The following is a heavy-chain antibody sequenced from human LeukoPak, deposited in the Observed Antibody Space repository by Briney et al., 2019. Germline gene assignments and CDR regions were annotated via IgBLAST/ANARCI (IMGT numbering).Heavy chain of an antibody. V-gene: IGHV1-8*01. CDR1: GYTFTSYE. J-gene: IGHJ6*02. D-gene: IGHD3-10*01. CDR2: MNPNSGDT. CDR3: ARGTWYYGSGSYYITDLHYYYYYGMDV. Sequence: ASVKVSCKASGYTFTSYEINWVRQATGQGLEGMGWMNPNSGDTGYAQKFQGRLNMTRNTSISTGYMELRSLRSEDTAVYYCARGTWYYGSGSYYITDLHYYYYYGMDVWGQGTTVTVSS.